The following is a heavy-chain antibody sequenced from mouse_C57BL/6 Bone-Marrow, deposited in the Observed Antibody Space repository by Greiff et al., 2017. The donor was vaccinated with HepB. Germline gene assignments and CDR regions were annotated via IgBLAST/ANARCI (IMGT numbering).Heavy chain of an antibody. V-gene: IGHV1-55*01. CDR1: GYTFTSYW. CDR2: IYPGSGST. D-gene: IGHD3-2*02. J-gene: IGHJ2*01. CDR3: ARGLDQLRLLFDY. Sequence: QVQLQQPGAELVQPGASVQMSCKASGYTFTSYWITWVKQRPGQGLEWIGDIYPGSGSTNYNEKFKSKATLTVDTSSSTAYMQLSSLTSEDSAVYYCARGLDQLRLLFDYWGQGTTLTVSS.